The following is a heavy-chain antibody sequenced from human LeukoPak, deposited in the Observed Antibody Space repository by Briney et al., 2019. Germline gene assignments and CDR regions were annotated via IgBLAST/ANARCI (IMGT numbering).Heavy chain of an antibody. CDR2: ISAYNGNT. V-gene: IGHV1-18*01. D-gene: IGHD6-6*01. CDR3: ARDRRTYSSSSWFDP. CDR1: GYTFTSYG. Sequence: ASVKVSCKASGYTFTSYGITWVRQAPGQGLEWMGWISAYNGNTNYAQKFQGRVTMTTDTSTSTAYMELRSTRSDDTAVYYCARDRRTYSSSSWFDPWGQGTLVTVSS. J-gene: IGHJ5*02.